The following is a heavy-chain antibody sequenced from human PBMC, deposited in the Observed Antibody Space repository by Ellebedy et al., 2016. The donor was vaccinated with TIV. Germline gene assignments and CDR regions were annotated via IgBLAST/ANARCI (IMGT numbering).Heavy chain of an antibody. D-gene: IGHD2-21*02. CDR3: ARGCGGDCYDAFDI. Sequence: ASVKVSCXVSGYTLTELSMHWVRQAPGKGLEWMGGFDPEDGETIYAQKFQGRVTMTEDTSTDTAYMELSSLRSEDTAVYYCARGCGGDCYDAFDIWGQGTMVTVSS. CDR2: FDPEDGET. J-gene: IGHJ3*02. CDR1: GYTLTELS. V-gene: IGHV1-24*01.